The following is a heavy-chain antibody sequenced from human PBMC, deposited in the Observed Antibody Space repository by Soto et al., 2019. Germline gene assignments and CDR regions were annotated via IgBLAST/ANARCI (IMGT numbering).Heavy chain of an antibody. CDR2: ISYDGSNK. D-gene: IGHD6-13*01. Sequence: QVQLVESGGGVVQPGRSLRLSCVVSGFSFSNYGMHWVRQAPGKGLEWVAIISYDGSNKNYADSVKGRFTISRDNSKNTLYLQMNSLRGEDTAVYYCAKERRSSWTFDYGGQGTLVTVSS. CDR1: GFSFSNYG. CDR3: AKERRSSWTFDY. J-gene: IGHJ4*02. V-gene: IGHV3-30*18.